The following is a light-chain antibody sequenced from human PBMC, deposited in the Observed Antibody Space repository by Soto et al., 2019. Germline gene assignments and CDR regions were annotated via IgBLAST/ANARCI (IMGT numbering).Light chain of an antibody. V-gene: IGLV2-23*01. CDR3: CSYAGTKTLV. Sequence: QSALTQPASVSGSPGQSITISCTGTSGDVGSYNLVSWYQQLPGEAPKLIIYEANRRPSGVSDRFSGSKSGNTASLTISVLQAGDEADYYCCSYAGTKTLVLGGGTKVTVL. CDR2: EAN. J-gene: IGLJ2*01. CDR1: SGDVGSYNL.